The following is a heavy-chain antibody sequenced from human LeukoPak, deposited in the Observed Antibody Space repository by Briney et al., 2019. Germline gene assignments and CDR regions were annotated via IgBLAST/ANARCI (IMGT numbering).Heavy chain of an antibody. D-gene: IGHD3-3*01. CDR3: ATLPPRFLSRYADY. CDR1: GYTLTEIS. CDR2: FDPEDGET. J-gene: IGHJ4*02. Sequence: ASVEVSCKVSGYTLTEISIHWVRQAPGKGLEWMGGFDPEDGETIYAQRFQGRVTMTEDTSADTAYMELSSLRSEDTAVYYCATLPPRFLSRYADYWGQGTLVTVSS. V-gene: IGHV1-24*01.